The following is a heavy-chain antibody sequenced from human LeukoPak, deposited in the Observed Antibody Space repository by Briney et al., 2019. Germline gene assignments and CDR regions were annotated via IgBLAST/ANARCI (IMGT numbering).Heavy chain of an antibody. CDR1: GGSISSSSYY. CDR2: IYYSGST. CDR3: ATHYESLLGATIDY. Sequence: PSETLSLTCTVSGGSISSSSYYWGWIRQPPGKGLEWIGRIYYSGSTYYNPSLKSRFTISVDTSKNQFSLKLSSVTAADPAVYYCATHYESLLGATIDYWGQGTLVTVSS. V-gene: IGHV4-39*01. J-gene: IGHJ4*02. D-gene: IGHD1-26*01.